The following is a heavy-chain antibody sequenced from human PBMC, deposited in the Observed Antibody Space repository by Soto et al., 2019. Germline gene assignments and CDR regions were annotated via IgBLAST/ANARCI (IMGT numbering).Heavy chain of an antibody. D-gene: IGHD1-1*01. J-gene: IGHJ4*02. CDR2: IRQDGSEK. CDR1: GFSFSSYW. V-gene: IGHV3-7*03. CDR3: IATTGDRHVDY. Sequence: EVHLVESGGDLVQPGGSLRLSCEASGFSFSSYWMTWVRQAPGKRLEYVAIIRQDGSEKKYVDSVMGRFPISRDNAKTSLYLQMNSLGDEETAMYYCIATTGDRHVDYFGQGTLVTVPS.